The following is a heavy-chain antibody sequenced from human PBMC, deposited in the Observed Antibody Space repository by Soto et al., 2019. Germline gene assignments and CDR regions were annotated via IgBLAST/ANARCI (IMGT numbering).Heavy chain of an antibody. V-gene: IGHV4-30-2*01. CDR3: AREVGGCSGGSCFHYFDY. J-gene: IGHJ4*02. CDR1: GGSISSGGYS. CDR2: VYHSGST. D-gene: IGHD2-15*01. Sequence: QLQLQESGSGLVKPSQTLSLTCAVSGGSISSGGYSWSWIRQPPGKGLEWIGYVYHSGSTYYNPSLKSRVTLSVDRSKNQFSLKLSSVTAADTAVYYCAREVGGCSGGSCFHYFDYWGQGTLVTVSS.